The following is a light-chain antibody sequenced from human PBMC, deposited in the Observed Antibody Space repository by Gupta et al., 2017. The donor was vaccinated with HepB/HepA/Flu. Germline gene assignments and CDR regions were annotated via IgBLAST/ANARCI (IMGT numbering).Light chain of an antibody. V-gene: IGLV1-40*01. CDR2: GNS. CDR3: QSYDSSLSGV. Sequence: QSVLTQPPPVSGAPGERVTISCPGGSSNIGAGYDVHWYQQLPGTAPKLLIYGNSNRPSGVPDRFSGSKSGTSASLAITGLQAEDEADYYCQSYDSSLSGVFGGGTKLTVL. CDR1: SSNIGAGYD. J-gene: IGLJ2*01.